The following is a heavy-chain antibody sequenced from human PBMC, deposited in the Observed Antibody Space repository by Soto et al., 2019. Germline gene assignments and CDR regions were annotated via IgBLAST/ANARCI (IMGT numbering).Heavy chain of an antibody. Sequence: GGSLRLSCAASGFTFSDYYMSWIRQAPGKGPEWVSYISSSSSYTNYADSVKGRFTISRDNAKNSLYLQMNSLRAEDTAVYYCARAEYYYDSSGPIPPFDYWGQGTLVTVSS. CDR1: GFTFSDYY. D-gene: IGHD3-22*01. CDR3: ARAEYYYDSSGPIPPFDY. CDR2: ISSSSSYT. V-gene: IGHV3-11*06. J-gene: IGHJ4*02.